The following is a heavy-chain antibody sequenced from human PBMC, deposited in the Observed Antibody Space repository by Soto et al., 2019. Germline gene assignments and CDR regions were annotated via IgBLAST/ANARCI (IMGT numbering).Heavy chain of an antibody. CDR2: IYYSGST. J-gene: IGHJ5*02. V-gene: IGHV4-61*01. CDR1: GVSVSSGSYY. Sequence: PSETLSLTCTVSGVSVSSGSYYWSWIRQPPGKGLEWIGYIYYSGSTNYNPSLKSRVTISVDTSKNQFSLKLSSVTAADTAVYYCASSSGWYNWFDPWGQGTLVTVSS. CDR3: ASSSGWYNWFDP. D-gene: IGHD6-19*01.